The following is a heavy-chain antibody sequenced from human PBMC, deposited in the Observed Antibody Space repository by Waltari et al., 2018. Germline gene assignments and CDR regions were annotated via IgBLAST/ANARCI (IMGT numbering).Heavy chain of an antibody. CDR3: ARGRIHYTSSWFDP. Sequence: QVQLQESGPGQVKPSETLSLTCSVSNGSITGFFWNWIRQSPGKGLEWIGYIYYTGSTDYNPSLKSRVTISVDTAKNQFSLRLNSVTAADTGVYYCARGRIHYTSSWFDPWGQGTLVTVSS. CDR2: IYYTGST. CDR1: NGSITGFF. J-gene: IGHJ5*02. V-gene: IGHV4-59*01. D-gene: IGHD3-10*01.